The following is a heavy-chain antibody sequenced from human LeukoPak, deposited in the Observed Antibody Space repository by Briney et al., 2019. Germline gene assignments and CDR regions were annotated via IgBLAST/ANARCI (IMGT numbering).Heavy chain of an antibody. CDR1: GGSFSGYY. V-gene: IGHV4-34*01. Sequence: SETLSLTCAVYGGSFSGYYWSWIRQPPGKGLEWIGEINHSGSTNYNPSLKSRVTISVDTSKNQFPLKLSSVTAADTAVYYCARDPYYDSSGYYYERSAGWGQGTLVTVSS. D-gene: IGHD3-22*01. CDR2: INHSGST. CDR3: ARDPYYDSSGYYYERSAG. J-gene: IGHJ4*02.